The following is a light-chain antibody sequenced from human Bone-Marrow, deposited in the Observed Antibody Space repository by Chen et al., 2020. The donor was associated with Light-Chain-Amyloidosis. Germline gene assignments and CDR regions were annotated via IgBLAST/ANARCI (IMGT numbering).Light chain of an antibody. J-gene: IGLJ2*01. CDR2: RDT. Sequence: SYELTQPPSVSVSPGQTARITCSGDDLPTKYAYWYQQKPGQAPVLVIHRDTERPSGISERFSGSSSGTTATLTISGVQAEDEADDHCQSADSSGTYEVIFGRGTKLTVL. V-gene: IGLV3-25*03. CDR1: DLPTKY. CDR3: QSADSSGTYEVI.